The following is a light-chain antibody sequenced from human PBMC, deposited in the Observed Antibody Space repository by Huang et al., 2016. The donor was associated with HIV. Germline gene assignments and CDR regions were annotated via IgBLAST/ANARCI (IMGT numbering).Light chain of an antibody. Sequence: EIVLTQSPGTLSLSPGERATLSGRASQSVSRIYLAWYKQKPGQGPRLLIYGTSSRSTGIPGRFSGSWSGTDFTLTISRLEPEGFAVYYCQQYVSSPQFTFGPGTKVDIK. CDR2: GTS. V-gene: IGKV3-20*01. CDR1: QSVSRIY. J-gene: IGKJ3*01. CDR3: QQYVSSPQFT.